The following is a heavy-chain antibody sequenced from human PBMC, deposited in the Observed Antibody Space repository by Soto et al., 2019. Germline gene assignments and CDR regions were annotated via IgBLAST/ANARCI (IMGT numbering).Heavy chain of an antibody. D-gene: IGHD3-22*01. CDR1: GFTFSGSA. J-gene: IGHJ2*01. CDR3: TRQMSDYYDSSGYYYGWYFDL. V-gene: IGHV3-73*01. Sequence: RRLSCAASGFTFSGSAMHWVRQASGKGLEWVGRIRSKANSYATAYAASVKGRFTISRDDSKNTAYLQMNSLKTEDTAVYYCTRQMSDYYDSSGYYYGWYFDLWGRGTLVTVSS. CDR2: IRSKANSYAT.